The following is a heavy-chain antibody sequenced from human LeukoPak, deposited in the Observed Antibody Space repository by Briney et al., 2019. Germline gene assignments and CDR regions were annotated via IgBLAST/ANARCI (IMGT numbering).Heavy chain of an antibody. J-gene: IGHJ6*02. Sequence: GGTLRLSCAASGFTFSSYSMNCVRQAPGKGLEWVSSISSSSYIYYADSVKGRFTISRDNAKNPLYLQMNSLGAEDTAVYYCVRENTIFGVYYGMDVWGQGTTVTVSS. V-gene: IGHV3-21*01. CDR1: GFTFSSYS. D-gene: IGHD3-3*01. CDR3: VRENTIFGVYYGMDV. CDR2: ISSSSYI.